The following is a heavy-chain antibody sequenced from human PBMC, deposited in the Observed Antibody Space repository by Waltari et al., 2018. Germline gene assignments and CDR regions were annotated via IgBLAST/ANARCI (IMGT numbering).Heavy chain of an antibody. Sequence: QVQLQESGPGLVKPSETLSLTCAVSGYSISSGYYWGWIRQPPGKGLEWIGSIYQSGSTYYNPSLKSRVTIAVDTSKNRFSLKLSSVTAADTAVYYCASGRVLLWFRDQYYFDYWGQGTLVTVSS. CDR1: GYSISSGYY. D-gene: IGHD3-10*01. CDR3: ASGRVLLWFRDQYYFDY. CDR2: IYQSGST. J-gene: IGHJ4*02. V-gene: IGHV4-38-2*01.